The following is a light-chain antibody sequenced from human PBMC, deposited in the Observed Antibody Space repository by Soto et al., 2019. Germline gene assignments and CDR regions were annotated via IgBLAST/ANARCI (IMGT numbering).Light chain of an antibody. CDR1: QTFSNSF. V-gene: IGKV3-20*01. Sequence: EIVLTQSPGTLSLSPGERATLSFRSSQTFSNSFLSWFQQIPGQAPRLLIYGASMRATGIPDRFSGSGSGTDFTLTISRLEPEDFAVYYCQQFGGSPITFGQGTRLEI. J-gene: IGKJ5*01. CDR2: GAS. CDR3: QQFGGSPIT.